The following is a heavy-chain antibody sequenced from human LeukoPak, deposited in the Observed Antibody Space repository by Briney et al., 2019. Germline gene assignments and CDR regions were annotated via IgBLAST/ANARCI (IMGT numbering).Heavy chain of an antibody. D-gene: IGHD1/OR15-1a*01. CDR1: GFTFSSYA. J-gene: IGHJ4*02. CDR2: ISYDGSNK. Sequence: GGSLRLSCAASGFTFSSYAMHWVRQAPGKGLEWVAVISYDGSNKYYADSVKGRFTISRDNSKNTLYLQMNSLRAEGTAVYYCAENSALEYWGQGTLVTVSS. CDR3: AENSALEY. V-gene: IGHV3-30-3*01.